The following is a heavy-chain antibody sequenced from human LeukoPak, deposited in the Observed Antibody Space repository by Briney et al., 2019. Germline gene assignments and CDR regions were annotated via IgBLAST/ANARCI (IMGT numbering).Heavy chain of an antibody. CDR2: IYWDDDK. CDR3: AHISEATYSEYFDY. J-gene: IGHJ4*02. D-gene: IGHD5-12*01. Sequence: ESGPTLVNPTQTLTLTCTFSGFSLSTSGVGVGWIRQPPGKALEWLALIYWDDDKRYSPSLKSRLTITKDTSKNQVVLTMTNMDPVDTATYYCAHISEATYSEYFDYWGQGTLVTVSS. CDR1: GFSLSTSGVG. V-gene: IGHV2-5*02.